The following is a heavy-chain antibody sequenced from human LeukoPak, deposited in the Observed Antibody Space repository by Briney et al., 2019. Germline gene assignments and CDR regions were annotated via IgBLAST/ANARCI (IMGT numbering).Heavy chain of an antibody. CDR3: TRDFGRSSYYLDF. CDR1: GFTFNGYW. D-gene: IGHD3-3*01. J-gene: IGHJ4*02. CDR2: IKQDGSEK. V-gene: IGHV3-7*01. Sequence: PGGSLRLSCAASGFTFNGYWMSWVRQAPGKGLEWVANIKQDGSEKYYVDSVRGRVTISRDNAENSLFLQMNRLRVEDTAVYYCTRDFGRSSYYLDFWGQGTLVTVSS.